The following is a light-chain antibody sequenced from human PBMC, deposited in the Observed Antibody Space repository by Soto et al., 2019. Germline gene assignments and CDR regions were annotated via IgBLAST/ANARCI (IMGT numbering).Light chain of an antibody. CDR1: ALPKQY. J-gene: IGLJ2*01. Sequence: SYELTQPPSVSVSPGQTARITCSGDALPKQYAYWYQQKPGQAPVLVIYKDSERPSGIPERFSGSSSGTTVTLTISGVQAEDEADYYCQSADSSGTYKGIGGGTKVTVL. CDR2: KDS. V-gene: IGLV3-25*03. CDR3: QSADSSGTYKG.